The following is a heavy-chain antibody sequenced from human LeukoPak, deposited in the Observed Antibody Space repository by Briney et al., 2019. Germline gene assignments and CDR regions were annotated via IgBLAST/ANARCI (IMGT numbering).Heavy chain of an antibody. J-gene: IGHJ4*02. D-gene: IGHD3-10*01. CDR3: AKDDAWLRFGE. CDR2: IRYDGSNK. V-gene: IGHV3-30*02. CDR1: GFTFSSYG. Sequence: GGSLRLSCAASGFTFSSYGIHWVRQAPGKGLEWVAFIRYDGSNKYYADSVKGRFTISRDNSKDTLYLEVISLTAEDTAVYYCAKDDAWLRFGEWSQGTLVTVSS.